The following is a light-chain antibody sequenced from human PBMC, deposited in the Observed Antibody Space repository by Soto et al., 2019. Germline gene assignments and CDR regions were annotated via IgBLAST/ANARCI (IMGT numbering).Light chain of an antibody. Sequence: EIVMTQSPATLSVSPGARAPLSCRASQTVSNSYLAWYQQKHGQAPRLLIYGASSRATGIPDRFSGSGSGTDFTLTISRLEPEDFAVYYCQQYGTSPFTFGPGTKVDIK. CDR1: QTVSNSY. J-gene: IGKJ3*01. CDR3: QQYGTSPFT. CDR2: GAS. V-gene: IGKV3-20*01.